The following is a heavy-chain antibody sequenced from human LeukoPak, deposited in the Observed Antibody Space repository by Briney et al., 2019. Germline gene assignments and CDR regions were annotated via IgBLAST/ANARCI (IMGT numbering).Heavy chain of an antibody. J-gene: IGHJ4*02. D-gene: IGHD3-22*01. V-gene: IGHV4-30-4*01. CDR1: VGSISSGDYY. CDR2: IYYSGST. CDR3: ARFGYYYDRSGSY. Sequence: PSETLPLTCTVSVGSISSGDYYWSWIPQPPGKGLEGIGYIYYSGSTYYNPSLKSRITISIDTSKNQFPLKISSVTAADTAGYYCARFGYYYDRSGSYWGQGTLVTVSS.